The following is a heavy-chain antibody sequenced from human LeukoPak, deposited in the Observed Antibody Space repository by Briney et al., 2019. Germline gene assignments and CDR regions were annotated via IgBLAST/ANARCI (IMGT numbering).Heavy chain of an antibody. J-gene: IGHJ5*02. CDR3: ARQSRQLDDLDP. CDR1: GFTFNDYY. V-gene: IGHV3-11*06. D-gene: IGHD6-13*01. CDR2: IRGNTSYT. Sequence: GGSLRLSCAASGFTFNDYYMSWIRQAPGKGLQWVSYIRGNTSYTYYAGSVKGRFTISRDNAKNSLYLQMDSLRDEDTAVYYCARQSRQLDDLDPWGQGTLVTVSS.